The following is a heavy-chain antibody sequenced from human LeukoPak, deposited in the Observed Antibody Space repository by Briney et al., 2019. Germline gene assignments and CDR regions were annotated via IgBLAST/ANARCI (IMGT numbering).Heavy chain of an antibody. D-gene: IGHD3-16*01. J-gene: IGHJ5*02. V-gene: IGHV3-30-3*01. CDR1: GFTFSSYT. Sequence: PGGSLRLSCAASGFTFSSYTMHWVRQAPGKGLEWVAVISYDGSNKNYADSVKGRFTISRDNSNNTLYLQMNGLRVEDTAVYYCARASWGRNNWFDPWGQGTLSPSPQ. CDR3: ARASWGRNNWFDP. CDR2: ISYDGSNK.